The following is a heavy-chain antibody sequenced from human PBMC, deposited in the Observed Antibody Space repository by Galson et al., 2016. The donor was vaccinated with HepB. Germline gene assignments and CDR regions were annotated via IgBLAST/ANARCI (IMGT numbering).Heavy chain of an antibody. CDR2: ISYDGSNK. CDR1: GFIFSNYA. CDR3: TRASFTTFGILRGYFQH. D-gene: IGHD3-3*01. Sequence: RLSCAASGFIFSNYAFHWVRQTPGNGLEWVSVISYDGSNKYYSDSVKGRFIISRDNSTNTIILHMNSLRSEDTGVYHCTRASFTTFGILRGYFQHWGQGSRVTVSS. J-gene: IGHJ1*01. V-gene: IGHV3-30*04.